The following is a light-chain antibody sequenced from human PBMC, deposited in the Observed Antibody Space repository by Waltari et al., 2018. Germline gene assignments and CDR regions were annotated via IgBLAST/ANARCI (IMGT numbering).Light chain of an antibody. J-gene: IGKJ3*01. Sequence: DIVMTQSPSSLSASVGDRVTITGRASQGISNYLAWYQQKPGKAPKLLIHTASPLQSGVPSRFSGSGSGTDFTLTITHLQPEDVATYFCQQSHSPPFTFGPGTKV. CDR3: QQSHSPPFT. CDR2: TAS. V-gene: IGKV1-39*01. CDR1: QGISNY.